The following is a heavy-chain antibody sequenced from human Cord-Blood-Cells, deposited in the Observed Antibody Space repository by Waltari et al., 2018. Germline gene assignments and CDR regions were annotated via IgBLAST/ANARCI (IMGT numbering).Heavy chain of an antibody. CDR3: ARHDPLGYCSGGSCHYFDY. CDR2: INHSGST. CDR1: GGSFSGYY. Sequence: QVQLQQWGAGLLKPSETLSLTCAVYGGSFSGYYWSWLRHPPGKGLEWIGEINHSGSTNYNPSLKSRVTISVDTSKNQFSLKLSSVTAADTAVYYCARHDPLGYCSGGSCHYFDYWGQGTLVTVSS. J-gene: IGHJ4*02. D-gene: IGHD2-15*01. V-gene: IGHV4-34*01.